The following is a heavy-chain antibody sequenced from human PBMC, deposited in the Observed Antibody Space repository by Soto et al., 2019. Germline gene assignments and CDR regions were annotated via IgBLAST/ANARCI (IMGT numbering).Heavy chain of an antibody. D-gene: IGHD3-3*01. J-gene: IGHJ5*02. CDR1: GYTFSTHG. CDR2: ISVYNGNT. V-gene: IGHV1-18*04. Sequence: ASVKVSCKASGYTFSTHGISWVRQAPGQGLEWMGWISVYNGNTNYAEKFQGRVTMATDTSTSTAYMELGSLRSDDTAVYYCARDRSSGYDFWSGYYEGWFDPWGQGTLVTVSS. CDR3: ARDRSSGYDFWSGYYEGWFDP.